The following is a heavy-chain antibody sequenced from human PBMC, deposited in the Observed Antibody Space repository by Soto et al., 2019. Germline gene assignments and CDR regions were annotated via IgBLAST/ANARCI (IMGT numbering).Heavy chain of an antibody. CDR3: ACLVRGSDLEY. Sequence: QLQLQESGPGLVKPSETLSLTCTVSGGSISSSSYYWGWIRQPPGKGLEWIGSIYYSGSTYYNPSPSTRLTISVDTSTTQCSLKLSPVMAADTAVDYCACLVRGSDLEYWGQGTLVTVSS. J-gene: IGHJ4*02. CDR1: GGSISSSSYY. D-gene: IGHD1-26*01. CDR2: IYYSGST. V-gene: IGHV4-39*01.